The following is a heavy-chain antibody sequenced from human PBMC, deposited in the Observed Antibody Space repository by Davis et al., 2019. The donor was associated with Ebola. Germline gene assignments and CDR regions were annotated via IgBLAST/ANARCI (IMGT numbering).Heavy chain of an antibody. D-gene: IGHD3-3*01. CDR2: INPSGGST. CDR1: GSTFTRHY. J-gene: IGHJ3*02. V-gene: IGHV1-46*01. Sequence: ASAQVSCKASGSTFTRHYMHWVRQAPGPGLEWMGIINPSGGSTSYPQKFQGRVTMTRDTSTSTAYMELSSLRSEDTAVYYCARDLVRVPYYDFWSGYYLNDAFDIWGQGTMVTVSS. CDR3: ARDLVRVPYYDFWSGYYLNDAFDI.